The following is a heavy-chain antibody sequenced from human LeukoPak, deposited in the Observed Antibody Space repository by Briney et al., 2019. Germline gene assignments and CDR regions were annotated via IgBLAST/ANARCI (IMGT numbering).Heavy chain of an antibody. J-gene: IGHJ5*02. Sequence: SETLSLTCTVSGGSISSGSYYWSWIRQPAGKGLEWIGRIYTSGSTNYNPSLKSRVTISVDTSKNQFSLKLSSVTAADTAVYYCARAGYYYDSSGYYGWFDPWGQGTLVTVSS. V-gene: IGHV4-61*02. CDR3: ARAGYYYDSSGYYGWFDP. D-gene: IGHD3-22*01. CDR2: IYTSGST. CDR1: GGSISSGSYY.